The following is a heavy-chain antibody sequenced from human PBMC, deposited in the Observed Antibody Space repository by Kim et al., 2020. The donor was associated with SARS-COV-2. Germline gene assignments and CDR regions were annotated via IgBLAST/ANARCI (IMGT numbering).Heavy chain of an antibody. CDR1: GFTFSSYG. CDR2: ISYDGSNK. CDR3: AKDARHYGAVGYCSDGICYFDY. V-gene: IGHV3-30*18. Sequence: GGSLRLSCAASGFTFSSYGMHWVRQAPGKGLEWVAFISYDGSNKYSADSVNGRFTISRDNSKNTLYLQMNSLRAEDTAVYYCAKDARHYGAVGYCSDGICYFDYWGQGTLVTVSS. D-gene: IGHD2-15*01. J-gene: IGHJ4*02.